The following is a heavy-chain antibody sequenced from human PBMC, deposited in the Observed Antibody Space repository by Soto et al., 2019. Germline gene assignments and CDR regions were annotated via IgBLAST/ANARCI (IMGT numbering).Heavy chain of an antibody. CDR2: ISGSGGST. V-gene: IGHV3-23*01. J-gene: IGHJ4*01. CDR1: GFTFSSYA. D-gene: IGHD2-21*01. Sequence: GGSLRLSCAASGFTFSSYAMSWVRQAPGKGLEWVSAISGSGGSTYYADSVKGRFTISRDNSKNTLYLQMNSLRAEDTAVYYCASKPYCGDECYYNYWGHGILVTVSS. CDR3: ASKPYCGDECYYNY.